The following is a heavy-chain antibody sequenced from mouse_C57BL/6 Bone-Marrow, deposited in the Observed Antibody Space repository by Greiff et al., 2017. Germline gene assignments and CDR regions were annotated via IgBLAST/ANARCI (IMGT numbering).Heavy chain of an antibody. J-gene: IGHJ1*03. CDR3: TTRYYVDV. Sequence: EVQRVESGAELVRPGASVKLSCTASGFNIKDDYMHWVKQRPEQGLEWIGWIDPENGDTEYASKFQGKATITADTSSNTAYLQLSSLTSEDTAVYYCTTRYYVDVWGTGTTVTVSS. CDR2: IDPENGDT. V-gene: IGHV14-4*01. CDR1: GFNIKDDY.